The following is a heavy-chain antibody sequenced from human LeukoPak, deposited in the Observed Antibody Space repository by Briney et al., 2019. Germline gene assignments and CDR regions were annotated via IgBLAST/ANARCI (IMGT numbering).Heavy chain of an antibody. J-gene: IGHJ4*02. Sequence: TGGSLRLSCAASGFTFSSYSMNWVRQAPGKGLEWVSSISSSSSYIYYADSVKGRFTISRDNAKNSLYLQMNSLRAEDTAVYYCASDSSGWYGGYLNYWGQGTLVTVSS. V-gene: IGHV3-21*01. CDR1: GFTFSSYS. D-gene: IGHD6-19*01. CDR3: ASDSSGWYGGYLNY. CDR2: ISSSSSYI.